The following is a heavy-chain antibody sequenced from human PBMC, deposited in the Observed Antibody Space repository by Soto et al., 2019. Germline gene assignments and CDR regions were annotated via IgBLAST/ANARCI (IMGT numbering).Heavy chain of an antibody. CDR2: ISSSSSTI. V-gene: IGHV3-48*02. CDR3: ARDRDYGYYYGMDV. D-gene: IGHD4-17*01. Sequence: GGSLRLSCAASGFTFISYSMHWVLQAPWKGLEWVSYISSSSSTIYYADSVKGRLTTSRDNAKNSLYLQMNSLRDEDTAVYYCARDRDYGYYYGMDVWGQGTTVTVSS. J-gene: IGHJ6*02. CDR1: GFTFISYS.